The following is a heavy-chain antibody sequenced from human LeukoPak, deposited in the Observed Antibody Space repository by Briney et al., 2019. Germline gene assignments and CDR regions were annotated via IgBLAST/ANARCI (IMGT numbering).Heavy chain of an antibody. Sequence: PSETLSLTCAVSGGSISSGGYSWSWIRQPPGKGLEWIGYIYYSGSANYNPSLKSRVTISLDTSKKQFSLKLSSVTAADTAVYYCARQSQGYCSTTSCHSWFDPWGQGTLVTVSS. J-gene: IGHJ5*02. D-gene: IGHD2-2*01. CDR3: ARQSQGYCSTTSCHSWFDP. CDR2: IYYSGSA. CDR1: GGSISSGGYS. V-gene: IGHV4-61*08.